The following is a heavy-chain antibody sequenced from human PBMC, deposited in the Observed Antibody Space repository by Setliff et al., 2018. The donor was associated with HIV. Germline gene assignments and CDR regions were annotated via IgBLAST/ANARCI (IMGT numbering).Heavy chain of an antibody. J-gene: IGHJ4*02. D-gene: IGHD1-26*01. CDR1: GYTFTGNY. CDR2: ISAYNGNT. CDR3: ARGVPLLPPRN. Sequence: ASVKVSCKASGYTFTGNYIHWVRQAPGQGLEWMGWISAYNGNTNYAQKLQGRVTMTTDTSTSTAYMELRSLRSDDTAVYYCARGVPLLPPRNWGQGALVTVSS. V-gene: IGHV1-18*04.